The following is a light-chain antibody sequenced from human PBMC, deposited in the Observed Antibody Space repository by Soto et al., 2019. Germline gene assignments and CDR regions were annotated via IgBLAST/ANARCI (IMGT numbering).Light chain of an antibody. Sequence: EIVLTQSPGTLPLSPGERATLSCRASLSVASNYVAWYQQKPGQAPRLLIYAASGRATGIPDRFSGSGSGTDVTLTISRLEPEDFAVYYCQQYGSAPWTFGQGTKVEIK. CDR1: LSVASNY. V-gene: IGKV3-20*01. CDR3: QQYGSAPWT. J-gene: IGKJ1*01. CDR2: AAS.